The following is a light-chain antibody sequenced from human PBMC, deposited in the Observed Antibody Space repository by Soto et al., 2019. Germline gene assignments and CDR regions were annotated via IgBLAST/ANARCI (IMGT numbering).Light chain of an antibody. V-gene: IGKV1-39*01. J-gene: IGKJ2*01. CDR2: AAS. CDR1: QNIGKY. CDR3: EQSYATPYT. Sequence: DIQMTQSPSSQSAVVGDRVTITCRASQNIGKYLNWYQQKPGKAPNLLIYAASSLQSGVPPRFSGSGSGTDFTLTISSLQPEDFATHYCEQSYATPYTFGQGTKLEIK.